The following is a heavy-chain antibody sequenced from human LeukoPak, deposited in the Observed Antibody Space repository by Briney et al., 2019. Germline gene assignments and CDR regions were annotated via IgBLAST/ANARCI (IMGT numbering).Heavy chain of an antibody. D-gene: IGHD4-17*01. J-gene: IGHJ3*02. V-gene: IGHV4-39*07. CDR2: IYYSGST. CDR3: ARAKATVTRAFDI. Sequence: RASETLSLTCTVSGGSISSSSYYWGWIRQPPGKGLEWIGSIYYSGSTYYNPSLKSRVTISVDTSKNQFSLKLSSVTAADTAVYYCARAKATVTRAFDIWGQGTMVTVSS. CDR1: GGSISSSSYY.